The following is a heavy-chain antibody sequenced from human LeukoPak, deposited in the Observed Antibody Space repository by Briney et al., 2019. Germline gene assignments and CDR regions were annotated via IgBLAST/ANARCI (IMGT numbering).Heavy chain of an antibody. CDR2: IYSSGSTK. Sequence: GGSLRLSCVASGFTFSYYLLSWVRQAPGKGLEWVSYIYSSGSTKYYADSVKGRFTISKDNANSLLYLQMDSLRAEDTAFYYCATVPGYSGSAYYHYMDVWGKGTTVTISS. D-gene: IGHD1-26*01. CDR3: ATVPGYSGSAYYHYMDV. CDR1: GFTFSYYL. J-gene: IGHJ6*03. V-gene: IGHV3-11*04.